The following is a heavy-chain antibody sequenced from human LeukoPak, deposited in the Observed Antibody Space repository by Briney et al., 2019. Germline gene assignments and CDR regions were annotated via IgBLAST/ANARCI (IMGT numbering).Heavy chain of an antibody. V-gene: IGHV4-38-2*02. J-gene: IGHJ4*02. Sequence: SETLSLTCIVSGYSLTSGYYWGWIRQPPGKGLEWIGSIYHSGDIYYNPSLKSRVTISVDTSKNQFSLKLDSVTAADTAVYYCAKGTSSGWYYFDYWGQGTLVTVSS. CDR3: AKGTSSGWYYFDY. D-gene: IGHD6-19*01. CDR1: GYSLTSGYY. CDR2: IYHSGDI.